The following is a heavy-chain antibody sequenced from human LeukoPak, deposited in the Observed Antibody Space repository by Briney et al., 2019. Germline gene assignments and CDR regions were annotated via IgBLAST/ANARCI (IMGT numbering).Heavy chain of an antibody. D-gene: IGHD3-9*01. CDR3: ARGTLVTALPFDY. Sequence: GGSLRLSCAASGFTFSSYAMHWVRQAPGKGLEWVAVISYDGSNKYYADSVKGRFTISRGNSKNTLYLQMNSLRAEDTAVYYCARGTLVTALPFDYWGQGTLVTVSS. V-gene: IGHV3-30-3*01. CDR2: ISYDGSNK. J-gene: IGHJ4*02. CDR1: GFTFSSYA.